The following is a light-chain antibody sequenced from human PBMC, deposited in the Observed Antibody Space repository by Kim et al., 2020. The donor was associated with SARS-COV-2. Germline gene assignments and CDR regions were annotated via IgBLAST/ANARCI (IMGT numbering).Light chain of an antibody. CDR2: QDN. J-gene: IGLJ3*02. Sequence: GSPGETASISCSGDKLGDKFACWYQQKPGQSPVLVVYQDNKRPSGIPARFSGSSSGNTATLTIRGTQAMDEADYYCQTWDRSTVVFGGGTQLTVL. CDR3: QTWDRSTVV. V-gene: IGLV3-1*01. CDR1: KLGDKF.